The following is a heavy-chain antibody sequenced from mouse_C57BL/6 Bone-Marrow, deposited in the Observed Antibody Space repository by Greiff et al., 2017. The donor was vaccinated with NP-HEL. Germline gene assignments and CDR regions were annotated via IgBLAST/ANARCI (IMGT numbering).Heavy chain of an antibody. V-gene: IGHV1-69*01. CDR3: ARRRGFITTVVANWYFDV. D-gene: IGHD1-1*01. CDR2: IDPSDSYT. J-gene: IGHJ1*03. Sequence: QVQLQQPGAELVMPEASVKLSCKASGYTFTSYWMHWVKQRPGQGLEWIGEIDPSDSYTNYNQKFKGKSTLTVDKSSSTAYMQLSSLTSEDSAVYYCARRRGFITTVVANWYFDVWGTGTTVTVSS. CDR1: GYTFTSYW.